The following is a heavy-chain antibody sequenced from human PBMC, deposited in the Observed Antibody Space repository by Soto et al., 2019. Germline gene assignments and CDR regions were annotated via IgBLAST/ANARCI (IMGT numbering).Heavy chain of an antibody. J-gene: IGHJ5*02. CDR1: GFTFDDYA. CDR2: ISWNSGSI. CDR3: AKGQDIVLVPAADNWFDP. D-gene: IGHD2-2*01. V-gene: IGHV3-9*01. Sequence: EVQLVESGGGLVQPGRSLRLSCAASGFTFDDYAMHWVRQAPGKGLEWVSGISWNSGSIGYADSVKGRFTISRDNVKNSLYLQMNSLRAEDTALYYCAKGQDIVLVPAADNWFDPWGQGTLVTVSS.